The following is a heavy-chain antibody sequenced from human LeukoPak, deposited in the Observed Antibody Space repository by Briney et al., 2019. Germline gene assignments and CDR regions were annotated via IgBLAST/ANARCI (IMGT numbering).Heavy chain of an antibody. Sequence: PGGSLRLSCAASGFTFSSHSMNWVRQAPGKGLEWVSSIGGSGSYIYYADSVKGRFTISRDNAKNSLYLQMNSLRAEDTAVYYCARATTEAGISATGTGYWGQGTLVTVSS. CDR3: ARATTEAGISATGTGY. CDR1: GFTFSSHS. D-gene: IGHD6-13*01. V-gene: IGHV3-21*01. CDR2: IGGSGSYI. J-gene: IGHJ4*02.